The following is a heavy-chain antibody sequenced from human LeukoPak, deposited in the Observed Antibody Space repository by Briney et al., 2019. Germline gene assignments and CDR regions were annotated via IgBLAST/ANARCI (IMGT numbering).Heavy chain of an antibody. CDR2: INHSGST. J-gene: IGHJ4*02. Sequence: PSETLSLTCAVYGGSFSGYYWSWIRQPPGKGLEWIGEINHSGSTNYNPSLKSRVTISVDTSKNQFSLKLSSVTAADTAVYYCARGLITMVRGVIPLWGQGTLVTVSS. V-gene: IGHV4-34*01. CDR1: GGSFSGYY. D-gene: IGHD3-10*01. CDR3: ARGLITMVRGVIPL.